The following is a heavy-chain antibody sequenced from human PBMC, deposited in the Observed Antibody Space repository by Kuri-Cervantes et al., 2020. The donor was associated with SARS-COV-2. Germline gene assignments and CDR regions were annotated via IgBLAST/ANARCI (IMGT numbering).Heavy chain of an antibody. V-gene: IGHV3-48*01. D-gene: IGHD3-22*01. J-gene: IGHJ4*02. CDR1: GFTFSSYS. CDR2: ISSSSSTI. Sequence: GEFLKISCAASGFTFSSYSMNWVRQAPGKGLEWVSYISSSSSTIYYADSEKGRFTISRDSAKNSLYLQMNSLSAEDTAVYYCARGHYYDSSGYYLHYFDYWGQGTLVTVSS. CDR3: ARGHYYDSSGYYLHYFDY.